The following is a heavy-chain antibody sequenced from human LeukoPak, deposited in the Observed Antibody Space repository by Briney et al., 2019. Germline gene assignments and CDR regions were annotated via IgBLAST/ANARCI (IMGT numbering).Heavy chain of an antibody. Sequence: GGSLRLSCAASGFTFSTCAMAWVRQAPGKGLEWVSAISGSGEDTHYADSVKGRFTISRNNSKSTLYLQMNSLRGEDTAIYYCAKANVVATRAYENWGQGSLVTVSS. CDR2: ISGSGEDT. J-gene: IGHJ4*02. CDR3: AKANVVATRAYEN. D-gene: IGHD5-12*01. V-gene: IGHV3-23*01. CDR1: GFTFSTCA.